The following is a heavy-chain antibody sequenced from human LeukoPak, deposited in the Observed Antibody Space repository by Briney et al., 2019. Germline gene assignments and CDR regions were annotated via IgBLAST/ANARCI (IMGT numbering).Heavy chain of an antibody. Sequence: GGSLRLSCAASGFAFSSYWMHWVRQAPGKGLVWVSRTSTDGTGTTYADSVKGRFTISRDNAKNTLYLQMNSLSAADTAVYYCATAVTGNYAFDIWGQGTMVTVSS. CDR1: GFAFSSYW. J-gene: IGHJ3*02. D-gene: IGHD6-19*01. CDR2: TSTDGTGT. V-gene: IGHV3-74*01. CDR3: ATAVTGNYAFDI.